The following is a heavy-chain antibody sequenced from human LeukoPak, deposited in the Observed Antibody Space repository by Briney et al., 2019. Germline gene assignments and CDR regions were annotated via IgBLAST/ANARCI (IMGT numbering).Heavy chain of an antibody. CDR1: GFTFSSYW. CDR2: IRQDGSVQ. D-gene: IGHD1/OR15-1a*01. J-gene: IGHJ4*02. V-gene: IGHV3-7*01. Sequence: GGSLRLSCAASGFTFSSYWMSWVRQPPGKGLEWVANIRQDGSVQNYVDSVKGRFTNSRDNPKNSVYLQMSSLRAEDTAVYYSLVTTRSLGFDCWGQGTLGTVSS. CDR3: LVTTRSLGFDC.